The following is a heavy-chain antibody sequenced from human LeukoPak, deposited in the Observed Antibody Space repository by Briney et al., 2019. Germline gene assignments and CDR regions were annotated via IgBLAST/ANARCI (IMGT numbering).Heavy chain of an antibody. CDR3: AKSDSSSSDAFDI. V-gene: IGHV4-30-4*08. Sequence: PSQTLSLTCTVSAGSISSGDYCWSWIRQPPGKGLEWIGYIYYSGSTYYNPSLKGRVTISVDTSKNQFSLKLSSVTAADTAVYYCAKSDSSSSDAFDIWGQGTMVTVSS. CDR2: IYYSGST. J-gene: IGHJ3*02. D-gene: IGHD3-22*01. CDR1: AGSISSGDYC.